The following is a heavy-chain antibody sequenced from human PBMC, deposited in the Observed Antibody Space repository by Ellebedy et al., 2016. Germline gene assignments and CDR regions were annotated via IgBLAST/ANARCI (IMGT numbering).Heavy chain of an antibody. V-gene: IGHV1-3*01. CDR3: ARMGPLYCGGDCGMGEVPPHFDY. CDR1: GGTFSSYA. J-gene: IGHJ4*02. Sequence: ASVKVSCKASGGTFSSYAMHWVRQAPGQRLEWMGWINAGNGNTKYSQKFQGRVTITRDTSASTAYMELSSLRSEDTAVYYCARMGPLYCGGDCGMGEVPPHFDYWGQGTLVTVSS. CDR2: INAGNGNT. D-gene: IGHD2-21*02.